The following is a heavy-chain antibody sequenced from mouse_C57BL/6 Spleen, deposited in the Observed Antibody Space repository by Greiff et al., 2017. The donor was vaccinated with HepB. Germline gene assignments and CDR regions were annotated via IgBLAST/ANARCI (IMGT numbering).Heavy chain of an antibody. CDR2: ISDGGSYT. CDR1: GFTFSSYA. CDR3: ARERVTMITEGWYFDV. J-gene: IGHJ1*03. V-gene: IGHV5-4*01. Sequence: EVKLMESGGGLVKPGGSLKLSCAASGFTFSSYAMSWVRQTPEKRLEWVATISDGGSYTYYPDNVKGRFTISRDNAKNNLYLQMSHLKSEDTAMYYCARERVTMITEGWYFDVWGTGTTVTVSS. D-gene: IGHD2-4*01.